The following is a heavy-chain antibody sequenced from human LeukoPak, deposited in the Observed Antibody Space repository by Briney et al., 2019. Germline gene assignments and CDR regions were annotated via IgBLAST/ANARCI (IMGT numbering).Heavy chain of an antibody. CDR2: ISGSGGST. CDR3: ARPYMVRGVIIYYFDY. V-gene: IGHV3-23*01. CDR1: GFTFSSYA. Sequence: GGSLRLSCAASGFTFSSYAMSWVRQAPGKGLEWVPAISGSGGSTYYADSVKGRFTISRDNSKNTLYLQMNSLRAEDTAVYYCARPYMVRGVIIYYFDYWGQGTLATVSS. J-gene: IGHJ4*02. D-gene: IGHD3-10*01.